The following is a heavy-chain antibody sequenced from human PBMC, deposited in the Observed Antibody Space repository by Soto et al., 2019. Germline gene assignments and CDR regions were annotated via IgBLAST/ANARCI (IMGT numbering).Heavy chain of an antibody. D-gene: IGHD2-2*01. J-gene: IGHJ4*02. Sequence: GGSLRLSCTASGFTFGDYAMSWFRQAPGKGLEWVGFIRSKAYGGATEDAASVKGRFIISRDDSKSIAYLQMNSLKTEDTAVYYCSRAYCSSTSCSYFDYWGQGTLVTVSS. V-gene: IGHV3-49*03. CDR3: SRAYCSSTSCSYFDY. CDR1: GFTFGDYA. CDR2: IRSKAYGGAT.